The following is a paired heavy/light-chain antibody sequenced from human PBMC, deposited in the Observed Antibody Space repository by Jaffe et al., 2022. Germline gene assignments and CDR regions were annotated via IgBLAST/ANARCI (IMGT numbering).Heavy chain of an antibody. V-gene: IGHV3-74*03. CDR3: ARDFDCTGGSCSPGDAFDI. Sequence: EVQLVESGGGLVQPGESLRLSCAASGFTFRSYWMHWVRQAPGMGLVWVSRISTDGSVTTYADSVKGRFTISRDNAENTLYLQMNSLRAEDTAVYYCARDFDCTGGSCSPGDAFDIWGQGTMVTVSS. CDR2: ISTDGSVT. J-gene: IGHJ3*02. CDR1: GFTFRSYW. D-gene: IGHD2-15*01.
Light chain of an antibody. CDR1: QSISSQ. J-gene: IGKJ1*01. CDR3: LQSFSVPAT. Sequence: DIQMTQSPSSLSASVGARVTITCRASQSISSQLNWYQQKPGKAPKHLIYAASSLQSGVPSRFSGSGSGTDFTLTISSLHPEDFATYYCLQSFSVPATFGQGTRVEV. CDR2: AAS. V-gene: IGKV1-39*01.